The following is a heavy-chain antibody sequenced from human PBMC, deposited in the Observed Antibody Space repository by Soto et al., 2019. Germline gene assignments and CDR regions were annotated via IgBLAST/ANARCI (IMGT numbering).Heavy chain of an antibody. Sequence: QVQLVQSGAEVKKPGASVKVSCKASGYTFTSYGISWVRQDPGQGLEWMGWISAYNGNTNYAQKLQGRVTMTTDASTRTAYMELRSLRSDDTAVYYCAREGYGYYDSSGYPDYWGQGTLVTVSS. CDR1: GYTFTSYG. D-gene: IGHD3-22*01. J-gene: IGHJ4*02. CDR2: ISAYNGNT. V-gene: IGHV1-18*01. CDR3: AREGYGYYDSSGYPDY.